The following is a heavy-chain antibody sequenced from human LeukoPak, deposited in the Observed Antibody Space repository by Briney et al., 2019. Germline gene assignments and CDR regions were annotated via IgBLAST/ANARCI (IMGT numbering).Heavy chain of an antibody. CDR2: ISSSSSYI. V-gene: IGHV3-21*01. D-gene: IGHD4-23*01. J-gene: IGHJ6*03. CDR3: AKDGRTTVVTSYYYYYYYMDV. Sequence: GGSLRLSCAASGFTFSSYSMNWVRQAPGKGLEWVSSISSSSSYIYYADSVKGRFTISRDNSKNTLYLQMNSLRAEDTAVYYCAKDGRTTVVTSYYYYYYYMDVWGKGTTVTVSS. CDR1: GFTFSSYS.